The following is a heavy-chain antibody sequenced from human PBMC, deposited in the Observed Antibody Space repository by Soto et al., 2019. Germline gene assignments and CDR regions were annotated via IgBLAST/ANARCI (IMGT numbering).Heavy chain of an antibody. V-gene: IGHV3-33*01. CDR1: GFIFSPYG. CDR2: IRNDGSDK. CDR3: ARAPRMAPFDI. Sequence: GGSLRLSCAASGFIFSPYGIHWVRQAPGKGLEWVALIRNDGSDKYYAESVTGRFTISRDDSKNTVYLQMNSLRAEDTALYFCARAPRMAPFDIWGQGTMVTVSS. J-gene: IGHJ3*02.